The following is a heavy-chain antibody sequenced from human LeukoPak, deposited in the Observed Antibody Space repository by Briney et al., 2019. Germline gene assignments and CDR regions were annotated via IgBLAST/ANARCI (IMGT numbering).Heavy chain of an antibody. CDR3: ARKPLSGGYGGTIDY. CDR1: GFTFSSYG. Sequence: PGGSLRLSCAASGFTFSSYGMHWVRQAPGKGLEWLSRINNDGVSTSYADSVKGRFTISRDNAKNTLYLRMNSLRAEDTAIYYCARKPLSGGYGGTIDYWGQGTLVTVSS. J-gene: IGHJ4*02. V-gene: IGHV3-74*01. D-gene: IGHD5-12*01. CDR2: INNDGVST.